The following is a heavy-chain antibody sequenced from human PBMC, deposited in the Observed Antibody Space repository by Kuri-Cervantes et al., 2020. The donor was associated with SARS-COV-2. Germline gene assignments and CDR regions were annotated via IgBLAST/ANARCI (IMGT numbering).Heavy chain of an antibody. CDR3: ARKYSSGWYGINWFDP. D-gene: IGHD6-19*01. J-gene: IGHJ5*02. CDR1: GFTFISYA. Sequence: GESLKISCAASGFTFISYAMHWVRQAPGKGPEWVAVISSDGSNKHYADSVKGRFTISRDNSKNTLYLQMNSLRAEDTAVYYCARKYSSGWYGINWFDPWGQGTLVTVSS. V-gene: IGHV3-30-3*01. CDR2: ISSDGSNK.